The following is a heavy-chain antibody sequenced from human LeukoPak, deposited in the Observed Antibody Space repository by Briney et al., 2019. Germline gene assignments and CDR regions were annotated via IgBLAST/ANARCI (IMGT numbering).Heavy chain of an antibody. J-gene: IGHJ5*01. CDR1: GFTFSSYG. Sequence: GASLRLSCAGSGFTFSSYGMHWVRQAPGKGLEWVAFIWPDATRIHNAEHLKDRFTISRDNSKSMVYLQLNGLRPDDTAMYYCARDGAHREVDSWGQGTQVRVSS. V-gene: IGHV3-33*01. CDR3: ARDGAHREVDS. CDR2: IWPDATRI. D-gene: IGHD3-16*01.